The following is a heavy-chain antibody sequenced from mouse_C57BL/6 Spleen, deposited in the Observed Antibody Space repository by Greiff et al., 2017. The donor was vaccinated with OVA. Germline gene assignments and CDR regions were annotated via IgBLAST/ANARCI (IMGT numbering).Heavy chain of an antibody. D-gene: IGHD3-2*02. CDR3: ATLLDSSSTQYYFDY. Sequence: EVQLQQSGAELVKPGASVKLSCTASGFTFTDYYMHWVKQRTEQGLEWIGRIDPEDGEANYAPKFQGKATITADTSSNTASLQLNSLTSEDTAVYSCATLLDSSSTQYYFDYWGQGTTLTVSA. CDR2: IDPEDGEA. V-gene: IGHV14-2*01. CDR1: GFTFTDYY. J-gene: IGHJ2*01.